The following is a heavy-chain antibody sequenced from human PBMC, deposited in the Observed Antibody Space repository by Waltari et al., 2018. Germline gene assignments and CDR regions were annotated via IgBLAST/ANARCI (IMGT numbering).Heavy chain of an antibody. J-gene: IGHJ3*01. CDR1: GGTFRSST. CDR2: IVPILGLT. V-gene: IGHV1-69*02. Sequence: QVQLVQSGAEVKKPGSSVKVYCKASGGTFRSSTVTWVRQAPGQGLYWMGRIVPILGLTYYAQSFQGRVTISADESTSTVYMELRSLTFEDSAVYYCATSQSGTYYDAIVVWGQGTKVT. CDR3: ATSQSGTYYDAIVV. D-gene: IGHD1-26*01.